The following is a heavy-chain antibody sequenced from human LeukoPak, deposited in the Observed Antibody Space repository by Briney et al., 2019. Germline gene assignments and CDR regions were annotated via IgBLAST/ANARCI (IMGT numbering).Heavy chain of an antibody. CDR1: GFTFSSYS. V-gene: IGHV3-21*01. Sequence: GGSLRLSCAASGFTFSSYSMNWVRQAPGGGLEWVSSIPTSSSYIYYADSVKGQFSISRDNAKNSLYLQMKSVRAEDTAVYYCAREVWRDYYDSSGDFDYWGQGTLVTVSS. CDR2: IPTSSSYI. D-gene: IGHD3-22*01. J-gene: IGHJ4*02. CDR3: AREVWRDYYDSSGDFDY.